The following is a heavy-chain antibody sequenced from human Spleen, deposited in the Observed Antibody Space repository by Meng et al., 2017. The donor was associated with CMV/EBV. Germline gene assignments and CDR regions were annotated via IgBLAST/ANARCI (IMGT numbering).Heavy chain of an antibody. V-gene: IGHV4-61*01. D-gene: IGHD2-2*01. J-gene: IGHJ4*02. CDR1: GGSVSSGSYT. CDR3: AGGEYCSSASCYSVFVY. CDR2: SYYSGSI. Sequence: SETLSLTCTASGGSVSSGSYTWSWIRQPPGKGLELIGYSYYSGSINYSPSLKSRVTISVDRSKNQFSLKLNSMTAADTAVYYCAGGEYCSSASCYSVFVYWGQGTLVTVSS.